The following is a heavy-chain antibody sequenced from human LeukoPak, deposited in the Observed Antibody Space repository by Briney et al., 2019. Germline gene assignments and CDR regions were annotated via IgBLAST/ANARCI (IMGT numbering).Heavy chain of an antibody. V-gene: IGHV1-24*01. Sequence: ASVKVSCKVSGYTLTELSMHWVRQAPGKGLEWMGGFDPEDGETIYAQKFQGRVTMTEDTSTDTAHMELSSLRSEDTAVYYCAAFSIAAAGNLYYYYYMDVWGKGTTVTVSS. CDR1: GYTLTELS. J-gene: IGHJ6*03. D-gene: IGHD6-13*01. CDR3: AAFSIAAAGNLYYYYYMDV. CDR2: FDPEDGET.